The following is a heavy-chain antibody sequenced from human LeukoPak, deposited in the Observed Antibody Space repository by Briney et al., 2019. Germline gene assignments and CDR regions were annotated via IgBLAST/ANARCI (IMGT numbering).Heavy chain of an antibody. CDR3: ARESSGGSCYDY. D-gene: IGHD2-15*01. CDR2: NYCRGGT. Sequence: SETLSLTCTVSGGSISSYYWSWIRQPPGEGLEGIGYNYCRGGTNYNPSLKSRVTISVDTSKNQFSLGLSSVTAADTAVYYCARESSGGSCYDYWGQGTLVTVSS. J-gene: IGHJ4*02. CDR1: GGSISSYY. V-gene: IGHV4-59*01.